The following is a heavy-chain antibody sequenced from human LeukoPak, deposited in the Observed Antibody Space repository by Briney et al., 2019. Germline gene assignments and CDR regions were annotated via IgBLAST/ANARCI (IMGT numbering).Heavy chain of an antibody. CDR3: ARDYSGVDY. D-gene: IGHD5-12*01. CDR1: GFTFGDYA. CDR2: ISSDGSTK. J-gene: IGHJ4*02. Sequence: GGSLRLSCTASGFTFGDYAMTWVRQAPGKGLEWVAVISSDGSTKYYADSVKGRFTISRDNSKNTLYLQMNSLKAEDTAVYYCARDYSGVDYWGQGTLVTVSS. V-gene: IGHV3-30-3*01.